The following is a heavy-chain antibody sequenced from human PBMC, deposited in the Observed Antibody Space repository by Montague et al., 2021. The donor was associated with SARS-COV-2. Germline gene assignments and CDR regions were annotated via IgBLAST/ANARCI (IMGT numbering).Heavy chain of an antibody. D-gene: IGHD3-22*01. Sequence: SETLSLTCAVYDGSFSDYSWTWIRQHPGKGLEWIGEINHRGSTNYNPSLKSRVTISVDTSKNQFSLKMTSVTAADTAVYYCARGRQHINMVVVVVTGGEYYFDVWGQGTLVAVSS. CDR3: ARGRQHINMVVVVVTGGEYYFDV. CDR1: DGSFSDYS. CDR2: INHRGST. V-gene: IGHV4-34*01. J-gene: IGHJ4*02.